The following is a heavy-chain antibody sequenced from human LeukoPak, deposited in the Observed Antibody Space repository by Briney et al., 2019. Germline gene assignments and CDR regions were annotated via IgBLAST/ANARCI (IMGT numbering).Heavy chain of an antibody. CDR1: GFTFSHYG. CDR3: AREGHYDILTGYSPVEYYFYYMDV. CDR2: ISSDGVEK. Sequence: GGSLRLSCEASGFTFSHYGIHWVRQTPGKGLEWVAAISSDGVEKHYADSVKGRFTISIDNSKSTLYLQMNSLRAEDTALYYCAREGHYDILTGYSPVEYYFYYMDVWGKGTTVTVSS. J-gene: IGHJ6*03. D-gene: IGHD3-9*01. V-gene: IGHV3-30*04.